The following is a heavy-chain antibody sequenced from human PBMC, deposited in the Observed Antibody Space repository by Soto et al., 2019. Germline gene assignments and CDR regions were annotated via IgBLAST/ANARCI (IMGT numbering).Heavy chain of an antibody. V-gene: IGHV4-59*01. J-gene: IGHJ5*02. CDR2: IYYSGST. CDR3: ARTTVTTTDLDNWFDP. Sequence: PSETLSLTCTVSGGSISSYYWSWIRQPPGKGLEWIGYIYYSGSTNYNPSLKSRVTISVDTSKNQFSLKLSSVTAADTAVYYCARTTVTTTDLDNWFDPWGQGTLVTVSS. D-gene: IGHD4-17*01. CDR1: GGSISSYY.